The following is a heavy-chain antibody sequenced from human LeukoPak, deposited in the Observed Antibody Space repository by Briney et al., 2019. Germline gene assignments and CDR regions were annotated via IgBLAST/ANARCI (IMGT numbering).Heavy chain of an antibody. D-gene: IGHD5-18*01. J-gene: IGHJ3*02. Sequence: GESLKISCKGSGYSFTSYWIGWLGQMPGKGLEWMGIIYPGDSDTRYNPSFQGQVTISADKSISTAYLQWSSLKASDTAMYYCGRLFTDTAMVDGAFHIWRQGTMVSVS. CDR3: GRLFTDTAMVDGAFHI. V-gene: IGHV5-51*01. CDR2: IYPGDSDT. CDR1: GYSFTSYW.